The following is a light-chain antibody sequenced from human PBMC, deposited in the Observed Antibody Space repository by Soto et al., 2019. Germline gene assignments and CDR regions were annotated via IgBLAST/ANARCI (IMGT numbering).Light chain of an antibody. CDR2: EVT. J-gene: IGLJ2*01. V-gene: IGLV2-23*02. CDR1: SSDVGSYNL. Sequence: QSALTQPASVSGSPGQSITISCTGTSSDVGSYNLVSWYQQHPGEAPKVIIYEVTKRPSGISNRFSGSKSGKTASLTISGLQTEDEADYFCCSYARGTSVVVFGGGTKLTVL. CDR3: CSYARGTSVVV.